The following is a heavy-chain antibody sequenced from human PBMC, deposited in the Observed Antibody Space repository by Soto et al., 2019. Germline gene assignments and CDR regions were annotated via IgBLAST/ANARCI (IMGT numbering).Heavy chain of an antibody. J-gene: IGHJ4*02. CDR3: ARDTDITGTTPYYFDY. Sequence: ASVKVSCKASGYTFTGYYMHWVRQAPGQGLEWMGWINPNSGGTNYAQKFQGRVTMTRDTSISTAYMELSRLRSDDTAVYYCARDTDITGTTPYYFDYWGQGTLVTVSS. CDR1: GYTFTGYY. D-gene: IGHD1-7*01. CDR2: INPNSGGT. V-gene: IGHV1-2*02.